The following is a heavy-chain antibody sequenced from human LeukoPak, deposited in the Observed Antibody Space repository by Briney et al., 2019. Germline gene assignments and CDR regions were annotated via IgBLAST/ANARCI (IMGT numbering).Heavy chain of an antibody. J-gene: IGHJ4*02. CDR3: ARDLPDTAMVY. CDR2: IYYSGST. Sequence: SETLSLTCTVSGGSISSYYWSWIRQPPGKGLEWIGYIYYSGSTHYNPSLKSRVTISVDTSKNQFSLKLSSVTAADTAVYYCARDLPDTAMVYWGQGTLVTVSS. V-gene: IGHV4-59*01. D-gene: IGHD5-18*01. CDR1: GGSISSYY.